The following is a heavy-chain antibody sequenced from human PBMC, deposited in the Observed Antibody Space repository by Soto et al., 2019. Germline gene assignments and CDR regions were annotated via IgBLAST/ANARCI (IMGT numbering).Heavy chain of an antibody. CDR2: ISYDGTTK. CDR1: GFTFSSYG. D-gene: IGHD5-12*01. V-gene: IGHV3-30*18. J-gene: IGHJ3*02. CDR3: AKEDEIVAAYGFDI. Sequence: QVQLVESGGGVVQPGGSLRLSCAASGFTFSSYGMNWVRQAPGKGLEWVAVISYDGTTKYYTDTVRGRFTISRDNSKNTLYLQMNILRTEDTATYYCAKEDEIVAAYGFDIWGQGTTVTVSS.